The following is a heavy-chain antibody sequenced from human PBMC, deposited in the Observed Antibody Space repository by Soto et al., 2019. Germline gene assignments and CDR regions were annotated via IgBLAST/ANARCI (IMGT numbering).Heavy chain of an antibody. J-gene: IGHJ6*02. CDR2: ISWDGGST. CDR1: GFTFDDYT. D-gene: IGHD6-6*01. Sequence: GGSLRLSCAASGFTFDDYTMHWVRQAPGKGLEWVSLISWDGGSTYYADSVKGRFTISRDNSKNSLYLQMNSLRTEDTALYYCAKARGSSSRYYYGMDVWGQGTTVTVSS. CDR3: AKARGSSSRYYYGMDV. V-gene: IGHV3-43*01.